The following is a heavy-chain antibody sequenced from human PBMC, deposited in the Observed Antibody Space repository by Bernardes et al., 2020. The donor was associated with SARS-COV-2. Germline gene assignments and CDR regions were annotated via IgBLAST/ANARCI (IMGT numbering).Heavy chain of an antibody. D-gene: IGHD5-12*01. CDR1: GLTFSTYG. Sequence: GGSLRLSCAASGLTFSTYGMHWLRQAPGKGLEWVAVIWYDGSNKYYADSVKGRFTISRDNSKNTLYLHMNSLRAEDTAVYYCARVTISVYDSWIDYWGQGTLVTVSS. CDR3: ARVTISVYDSWIDY. CDR2: IWYDGSNK. V-gene: IGHV3-33*01. J-gene: IGHJ4*02.